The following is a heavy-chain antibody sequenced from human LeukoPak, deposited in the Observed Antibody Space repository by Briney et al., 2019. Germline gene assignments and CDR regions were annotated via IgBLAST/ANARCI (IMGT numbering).Heavy chain of an antibody. Sequence: SETLSLTCTVSGYSISSGYYWGWIRPPPGRGLEWIGSMYHSGSTYYNPSLKSRVTISVDTSKNQLSLKLSSVTAADTAVYYCARADYYDSSACDYWSQGTLVTVSS. CDR3: ARADYYDSSACDY. J-gene: IGHJ4*02. D-gene: IGHD3-22*01. V-gene: IGHV4-38-2*02. CDR1: GYSISSGYY. CDR2: MYHSGST.